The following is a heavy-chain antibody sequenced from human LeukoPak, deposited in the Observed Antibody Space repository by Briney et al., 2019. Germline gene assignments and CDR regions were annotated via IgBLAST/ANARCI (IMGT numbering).Heavy chain of an antibody. J-gene: IGHJ4*02. Sequence: GGSLRLSYAASGFTFSSYSMNWVRQAPGKGLEWVSSISSSSSYIYYADSVKGRFTISRDNAKNSLYLQMNSLRAEDTAVYYCARPDSSVLLGYYFDYWGQGTLVTVSS. CDR2: ISSSSSYI. D-gene: IGHD3-22*01. CDR1: GFTFSSYS. CDR3: ARPDSSVLLGYYFDY. V-gene: IGHV3-21*01.